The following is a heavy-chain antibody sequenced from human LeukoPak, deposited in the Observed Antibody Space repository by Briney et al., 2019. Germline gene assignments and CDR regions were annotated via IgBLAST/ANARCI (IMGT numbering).Heavy chain of an antibody. D-gene: IGHD3-16*02. CDR3: ARVRPYDYVWGSYRPNDY. CDR1: GFTVSSNY. V-gene: IGHV3-53*01. CDR2: IYSGGTT. J-gene: IGHJ4*02. Sequence: SGGSLRLSCAASGFTVSSNYMTWVRQAPGKGLEWVSVIYSGGTTYYADSVKGQFTISRDNSKNTLYLQMNSLPAEDTAVYYCARVRPYDYVWGSYRPNDYWGQGPLVTVSS.